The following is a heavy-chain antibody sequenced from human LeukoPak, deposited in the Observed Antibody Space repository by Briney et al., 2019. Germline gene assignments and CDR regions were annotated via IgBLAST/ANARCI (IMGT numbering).Heavy chain of an antibody. V-gene: IGHV4-59*01. J-gene: IGHJ5*02. Sequence: SETLSLTCTVSGGSISSYYWSWIRQPPGKGLEWIGYIYYSGSTNYNPSLKSRVTISVDTSKNQFSLKLSSVTAADTAVYYCARGTDYYGSGRPSGVYWFDPWGQGTLVTVSS. CDR3: ARGTDYYGSGRPSGVYWFDP. D-gene: IGHD3-10*01. CDR1: GGSISSYY. CDR2: IYYSGST.